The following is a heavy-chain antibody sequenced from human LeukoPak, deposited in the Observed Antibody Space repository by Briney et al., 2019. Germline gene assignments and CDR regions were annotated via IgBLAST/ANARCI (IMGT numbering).Heavy chain of an antibody. CDR2: INPNSGDT. J-gene: IGHJ4*02. CDR1: GYTFTGYY. Sequence: ASVKVSCKASGYTFTGYYMHWVRQAPGQGLEWMGWINPNSGDTHYAPKFQGRVTMTRDTSISTAYMELSRLRSDDTAVYYCAREADCSSTSCDLDYWGQGTLVTISS. V-gene: IGHV1-2*02. D-gene: IGHD2-2*01. CDR3: AREADCSSTSCDLDY.